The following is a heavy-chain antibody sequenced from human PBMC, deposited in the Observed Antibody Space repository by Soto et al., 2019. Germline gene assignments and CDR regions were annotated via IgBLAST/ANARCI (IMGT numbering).Heavy chain of an antibody. CDR3: AKDARVDGYWDFDY. J-gene: IGHJ4*02. Sequence: ASVKVSCKASGYTFTSYGISWVRQAPGQGLEWMGIINPSGGSTSYAQKFQGRVTMTRDTSTSTVYMELSSLRAEDTAVYYCAKDARVDGYWDFDYWGQGTLVTVSS. V-gene: IGHV1-46*01. CDR2: INPSGGST. CDR1: GYTFTSYG. D-gene: IGHD5-18*01.